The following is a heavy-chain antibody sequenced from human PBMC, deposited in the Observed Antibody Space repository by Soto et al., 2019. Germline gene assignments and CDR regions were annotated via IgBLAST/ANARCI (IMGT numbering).Heavy chain of an antibody. V-gene: IGHV1-18*01. J-gene: IGHJ6*02. CDR2: ISAYNGNT. D-gene: IGHD6-13*01. CDR1: GYTFTSYG. CDR3: ARGAPQLSRLGHYYYGMDV. Sequence: ASVKVSCKASGYTFTSYGISWVRQAPGQGLEWMGWISAYNGNTNYAQKLQGRVTMTTDTSTSTAYMELRSLRSDDTAVYYCARGAPQLSRLGHYYYGMDVWGQGTTVTVSS.